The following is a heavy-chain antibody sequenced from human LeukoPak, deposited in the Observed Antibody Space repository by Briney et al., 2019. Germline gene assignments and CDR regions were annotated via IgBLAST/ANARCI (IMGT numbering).Heavy chain of an antibody. V-gene: IGHV3-30*02. CDR3: AKEGSMSSGTRDFDY. Sequence: GGSLRLSCAASGFTFSDYGMHWVRQAPGKGLEWVAFITYDGSNKYNADSVKGRFTITRDNSKNTLYLQMDSLRVEDTAVYYCAKEGSMSSGTRDFDYWGQGTLVTVSS. CDR1: GFTFSDYG. CDR2: ITYDGSNK. J-gene: IGHJ4*02. D-gene: IGHD1-1*01.